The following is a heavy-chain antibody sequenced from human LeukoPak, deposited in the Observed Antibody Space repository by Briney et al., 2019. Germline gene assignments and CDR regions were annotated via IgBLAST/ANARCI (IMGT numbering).Heavy chain of an antibody. D-gene: IGHD3/OR15-3a*01. J-gene: IGHJ4*02. V-gene: IGHV1-46*01. CDR1: GYTFTSYY. CDR3: ARDAARAMARGDWYFDY. CDR2: INPSGGST. Sequence: ASVKVSCKASGYTFTSYYTHWVRQAPGQGLEWMGIINPSGGSTSSAQRFQGRVTMTRDTSTSTVYMELSSLRSEDTAVYYCARDAARAMARGDWYFDYWGQGTLVTVSS.